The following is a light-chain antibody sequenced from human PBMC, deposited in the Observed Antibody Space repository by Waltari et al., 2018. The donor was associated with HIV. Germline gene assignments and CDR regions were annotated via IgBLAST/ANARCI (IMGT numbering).Light chain of an antibody. CDR3: QQYGSSPLT. V-gene: IGKV3-20*01. J-gene: IGKJ4*01. CDR2: GAS. CDR1: QSVSSSY. Sequence: EIVLTQSPGTLSLSPGDMATLSCRASQSVSSSYLAWYQQRPGQAPRLLIYGASSRATGIPDRFSGSGSGTDFTLTISRLETEDFAVYYCQQYGSSPLTFGGGTKVEIK.